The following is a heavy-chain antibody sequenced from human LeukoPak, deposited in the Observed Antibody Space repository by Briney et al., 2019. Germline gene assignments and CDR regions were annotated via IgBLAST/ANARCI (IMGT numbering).Heavy chain of an antibody. CDR1: GYNFPSYW. Sequence: GESLKISCKGSGYNFPSYWIGWVRQMPGKGLESMGIIYPADSDTRYSPSFQGQVTISADKSISTAYLQWSSLKASDTGMYFCAGLPHRYFHFWGQGTLVTVSS. CDR2: IYPADSDT. V-gene: IGHV5-51*01. CDR3: AGLPHRYFHF. J-gene: IGHJ4*02. D-gene: IGHD1-14*01.